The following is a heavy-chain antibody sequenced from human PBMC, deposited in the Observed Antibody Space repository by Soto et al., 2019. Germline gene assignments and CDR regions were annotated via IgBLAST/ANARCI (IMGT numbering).Heavy chain of an antibody. D-gene: IGHD2-15*01. CDR1: VGSFGTNN. CDR3: GMHYVAGTSPWYFQP. V-gene: IGHV4-59*08. CDR2: TSNSGNT. Sequence: EPLSLTSIAPVGSFGTNNWSWFRRPPGKGLEWIGYTSNSGNTNYNHSLRSRSPVSLDTPKNQFSLKLTLLTAADTAFYHCGMHYVAGTSPWYFQPWGPGTLVTVSS. J-gene: IGHJ1*01.